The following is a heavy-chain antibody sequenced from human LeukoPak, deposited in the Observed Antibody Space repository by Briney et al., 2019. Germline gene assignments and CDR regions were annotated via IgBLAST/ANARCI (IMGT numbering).Heavy chain of an antibody. J-gene: IGHJ5*02. CDR3: ARGEGSSWYDPYDR. CDR1: GYTFSWYW. CDR2: IYPGDSET. D-gene: IGHD6-13*01. V-gene: IGHV5-51*01. Sequence: GESLKISCKCSGYTFSWYWIGWVRQVPGKGLEWMGIIYPGDSETRNSPSFRGQVTMSVDKSISTAYLQWSSLKASDTAMYYCARGEGSSWYDPYDRWGQGTLVTVSS.